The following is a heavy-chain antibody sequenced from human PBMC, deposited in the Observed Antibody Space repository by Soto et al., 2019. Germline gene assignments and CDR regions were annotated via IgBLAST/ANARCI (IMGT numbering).Heavy chain of an antibody. CDR2: IVPIYRTA. V-gene: IGHV1-69*13. J-gene: IGHJ4*02. CDR3: VRGSGAKLSSS. D-gene: IGHD6-13*01. CDR1: GGTFSSYR. Sequence: SVKVSCKASGGTFSSYRINWVRQAPGQGLEWVGGIVPIYRTADYAQKFQGRVTITADESARTSYMELRSLKSQDTAVYYCVRGSGAKLSSSWGQGTLVTVSS.